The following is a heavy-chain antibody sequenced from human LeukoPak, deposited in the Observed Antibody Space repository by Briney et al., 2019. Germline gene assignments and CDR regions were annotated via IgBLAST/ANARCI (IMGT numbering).Heavy chain of an antibody. J-gene: IGHJ6*02. D-gene: IGHD6-19*01. CDR1: GYTFTSYG. Sequence: GASVNVSCTASGYTFTSYGISWVRQAPAQGHEWMGWISAYNGNKNYAQKLQGRVTMTTDTSTSTAYMELRSLRSDDTAVYYCARGTGSSGPPSGYYYYYGMDVWGQGTTVTVSS. CDR3: ARGTGSSGPPSGYYYYYGMDV. V-gene: IGHV1-18*01. CDR2: ISAYNGNK.